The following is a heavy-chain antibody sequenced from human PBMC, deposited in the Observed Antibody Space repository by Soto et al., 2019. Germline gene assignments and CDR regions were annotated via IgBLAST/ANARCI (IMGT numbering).Heavy chain of an antibody. D-gene: IGHD3-22*01. CDR1: GFTFSTYS. CDR2: ISSSSSYI. V-gene: IGHV3-21*01. Sequence: EVQLVESGGGLVKPGGSLRLSCAASGFTFSTYSMNWVRQAPGKGLEWVSSISSSSSYIYYADSVKGRFTISRDNAKNSLYLQMNSRRAGDTAVSYCARYDSSGYYWPYYYYGMDVWGQGTTVTVSS. J-gene: IGHJ6*02. CDR3: ARYDSSGYYWPYYYYGMDV.